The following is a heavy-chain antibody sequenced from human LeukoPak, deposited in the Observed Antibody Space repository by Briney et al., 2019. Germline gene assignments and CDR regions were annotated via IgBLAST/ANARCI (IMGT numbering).Heavy chain of an antibody. CDR2: IIPILGIA. Sequence: ASVTVSCKASGGTFSSYAISWVRQAPGQGLEWMGRIIPILGIANYAQKLQGRVTITADKSTSTAYMELSSLRSEDTAVYYCARGSSGYDQHFDYWGQGTLVTVSS. CDR3: ARGSSGYDQHFDY. J-gene: IGHJ4*02. CDR1: GGTFSSYA. D-gene: IGHD5-12*01. V-gene: IGHV1-69*04.